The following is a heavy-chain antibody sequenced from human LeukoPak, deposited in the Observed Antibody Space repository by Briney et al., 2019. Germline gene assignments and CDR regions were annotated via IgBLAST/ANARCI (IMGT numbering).Heavy chain of an antibody. V-gene: IGHV3-23*01. CDR3: AKHLWRDLLWFGEGYYFGY. J-gene: IGHJ4*02. Sequence: PGGSLRLSCAASGFPFGNYAMSWVRQTPGKGLECVSVISGDGGNTYYADSVKGRFTISRDNSKNTLYLQMNSLRAEDTAVYYCAKHLWRDLLWFGEGYYFGYWGQGTLVTASS. CDR1: GFPFGNYA. CDR2: ISGDGGNT. D-gene: IGHD3-10*01.